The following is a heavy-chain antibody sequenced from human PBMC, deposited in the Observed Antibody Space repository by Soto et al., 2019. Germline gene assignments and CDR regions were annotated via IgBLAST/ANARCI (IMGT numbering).Heavy chain of an antibody. CDR3: ERDRRYSGCHP. Sequence: GGSLRLSCAASGFTFSSYEMNWVRQAPGKGLEWVSYISSSGSTIYYADSVKGRFTISRDNAKNSLYLQMNSLRAEDTAVYYCERDRRYSGCHPWGQGTLVTVSS. CDR1: GFTFSSYE. J-gene: IGHJ5*02. CDR2: ISSSGSTI. V-gene: IGHV3-48*03. D-gene: IGHD1-26*01.